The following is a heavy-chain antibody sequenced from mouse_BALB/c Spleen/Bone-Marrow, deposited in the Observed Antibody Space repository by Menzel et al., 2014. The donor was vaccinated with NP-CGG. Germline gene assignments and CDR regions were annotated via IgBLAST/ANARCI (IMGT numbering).Heavy chain of an antibody. CDR3: ARERYYGNGRIFEY. CDR2: INSNGGST. J-gene: IGHJ2*01. V-gene: IGHV5-6-3*01. Sequence: EVQLVESGGGLVQPGGPLKLSCAASGFTFSSYGMSWVRQTPDKRLELVATINSNGGSTYYPDSVKGRFTISRDNAKNTLYLQMSSLKSEDTAMYYCARERYYGNGRIFEYWGQGTTLTVSS. D-gene: IGHD1-1*01. CDR1: GFTFSSYG.